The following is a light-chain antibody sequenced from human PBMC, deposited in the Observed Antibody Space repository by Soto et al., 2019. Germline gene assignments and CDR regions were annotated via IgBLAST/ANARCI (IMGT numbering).Light chain of an antibody. Sequence: EIVLTQSPGTLSLSPGERATLSCRASQSVSSGFLAWYQQKPGQGPRLLIHGASFRATGIPDSFSGSGSGTDFTLTISRLEPEDFAVYYCQQYGSSPGTFGQGTKVDIK. CDR2: GAS. CDR1: QSVSSGF. CDR3: QQYGSSPGT. J-gene: IGKJ1*01. V-gene: IGKV3-20*01.